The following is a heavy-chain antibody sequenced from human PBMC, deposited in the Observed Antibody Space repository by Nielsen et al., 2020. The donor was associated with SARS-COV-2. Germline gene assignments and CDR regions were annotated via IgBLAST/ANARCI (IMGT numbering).Heavy chain of an antibody. CDR3: AKQYSDNYYDAFDI. V-gene: IGHV3-23*01. D-gene: IGHD5-12*01. CDR2: ISGSGGST. J-gene: IGHJ3*02. CDR1: GLTFSSYA. Sequence: GGSLRLSCAASGLTFSSYAMRWVRQAPGKGLEWVSAISGSGGSTYYADSVKGRFTISRDNSKNTLFLQMNSLRAEDTAVYYCAKQYSDNYYDAFDIWGQGTMVTVSS.